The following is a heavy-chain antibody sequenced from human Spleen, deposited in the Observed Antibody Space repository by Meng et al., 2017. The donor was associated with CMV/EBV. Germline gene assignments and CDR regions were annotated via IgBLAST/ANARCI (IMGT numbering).Heavy chain of an antibody. J-gene: IGHJ4*02. D-gene: IGHD3-22*01. CDR2: IRYDGTHQ. CDR3: AKDLDYYDSSAYFLELPTPDLDY. V-gene: IGHV3-30*02. Sequence: GESLKISCAASGFTFNSYVIHWVRQAPGKGLEWVAFIRYDGTHQYYAGSVKGRFTISRDNSKNTLYLQMSSLRPEDTAVYYCAKDLDYYDSSAYFLELPTPDLDYWGQGTLVTVSS. CDR1: GFTFNSYV.